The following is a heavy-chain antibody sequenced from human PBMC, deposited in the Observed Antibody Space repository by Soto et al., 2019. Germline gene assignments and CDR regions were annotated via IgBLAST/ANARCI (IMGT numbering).Heavy chain of an antibody. J-gene: IGHJ4*02. V-gene: IGHV3-33*01. CDR3: ARDGIGGTVFRGYRDY. Sequence: QEQLVESGGGVVQPATSLRLSCAVPGGIFHGYGMHWVRQAPGKGLEWVAIIRFDGSNEECADSVKGRFTISRDNSTNSWYLQMNTLGADDTAVYYCARDGIGGTVFRGYRDYWARVTVVTVSS. CDR2: IRFDGSNE. CDR1: GGIFHGYG. D-gene: IGHD1-7*01.